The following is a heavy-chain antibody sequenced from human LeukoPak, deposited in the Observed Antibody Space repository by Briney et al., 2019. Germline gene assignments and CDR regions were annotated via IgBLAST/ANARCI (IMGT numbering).Heavy chain of an antibody. V-gene: IGHV3-21*04. CDR3: AKGGGSSWVYFDY. CDR2: ITRDTIYT. D-gene: IGHD6-13*01. CDR1: GFTFSSYN. J-gene: IGHJ4*02. Sequence: GGSLRLSCAASGFTFSSYNMNWVRQTPGKGLEWVSSITRDTIYTFYADSVKGRFTISRDNAKNTLYLQINSLRVEDTAVYYCAKGGGSSWVYFDYWGQGTLVTVSS.